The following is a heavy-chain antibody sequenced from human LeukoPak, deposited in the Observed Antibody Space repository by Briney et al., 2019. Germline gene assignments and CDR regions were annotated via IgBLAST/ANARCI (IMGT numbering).Heavy chain of an antibody. CDR3: AKARPGVRYYYDSSGYYGQIDY. D-gene: IGHD3-22*01. Sequence: GGSLRLSCAASGFTFSSYAMSWVRQVPGKGLEWVSAISGSGGSTYYADSVKGRFTISRDNSKNTLYLQMNNLRAEDTAVYYCAKARPGVRYYYDSSGYYGQIDYWGQGTLVTVSS. CDR2: ISGSGGST. J-gene: IGHJ4*02. CDR1: GFTFSSYA. V-gene: IGHV3-23*01.